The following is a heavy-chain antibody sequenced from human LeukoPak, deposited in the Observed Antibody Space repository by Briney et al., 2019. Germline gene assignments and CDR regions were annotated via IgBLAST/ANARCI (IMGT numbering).Heavy chain of an antibody. CDR3: AKDLVAAGSSFDY. D-gene: IGHD6-13*01. V-gene: IGHV3-23*01. CDR2: ISGSGGST. J-gene: IGHJ4*02. CDR1: GFIYSSYA. Sequence: GGSLRLSCAASGFIYSSYAMSWVRQAPGKGLEWVSSISGSGGSTYYADSVKGRFTISRDNSKTTLYLQMNSLRAEDTAVYYCAKDLVAAGSSFDYWGQGTLVTVSS.